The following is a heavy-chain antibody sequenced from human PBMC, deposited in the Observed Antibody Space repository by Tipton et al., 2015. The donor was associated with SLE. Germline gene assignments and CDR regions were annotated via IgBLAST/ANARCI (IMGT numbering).Heavy chain of an antibody. V-gene: IGHV4-38-2*02. D-gene: IGHD3-22*01. CDR1: GYSISSGYY. Sequence: TLSLTCTVSGYSISSGYYWGWIRQPPGKGLQWIGYIFHSGITYYNPSLKSRVTISVDTSKKQFSLKLSSVTAADTAVYYCARYFYDSSGVCLFDFWGQGTLVTVSS. CDR2: IFHSGIT. CDR3: ARYFYDSSGVCLFDF. J-gene: IGHJ4*02.